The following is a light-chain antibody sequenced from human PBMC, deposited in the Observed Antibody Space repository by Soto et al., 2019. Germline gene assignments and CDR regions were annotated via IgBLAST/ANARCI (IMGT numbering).Light chain of an antibody. CDR1: QRINSY. Sequence: DIQMTQSPSSLSASVGDRVTITCRASQRINSYLNWYQQKPGEAPKLLIYAASSLQSGVPSRFSGIGSGTDFTLTISSLQPEDFATYYCHQLNSYPHTFGGGTKVDIK. J-gene: IGKJ4*01. V-gene: IGKV1-39*01. CDR3: HQLNSYPHT. CDR2: AAS.